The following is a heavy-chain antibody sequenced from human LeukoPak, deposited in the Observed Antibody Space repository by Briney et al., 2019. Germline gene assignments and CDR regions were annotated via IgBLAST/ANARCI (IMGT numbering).Heavy chain of an antibody. V-gene: IGHV3-21*01. CDR2: ISSSSSYI. D-gene: IGHD1-26*01. J-gene: IGHJ4*02. CDR1: GFTFSSYS. CDR3: ARDGKWELTTDY. Sequence: GGSLRLSCAASGFTFSSYSMKWVRQAPGKGLEWVSSISSSSSYIYYADSVKGRFTISRDNAKNSLYLQMNSLRAEDTAVYYCARDGKWELTTDYWGQGTLVTVSS.